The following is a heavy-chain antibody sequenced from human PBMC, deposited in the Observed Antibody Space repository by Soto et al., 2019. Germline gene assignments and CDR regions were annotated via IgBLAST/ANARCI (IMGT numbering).Heavy chain of an antibody. J-gene: IGHJ6*02. CDR2: ISTYNGNT. V-gene: IGHV1-18*01. D-gene: IGHD1-20*01. CDR3: ARMRITGTTPAGYYYGMDV. Sequence: ASVKVSCKASGYTFTSYGISWVRQAPGQGLEWMGWISTYNGNTNYAQKLQGRVTITADKSTSTAYMELSSLRSEDTAVYYCARMRITGTTPAGYYYGMDVWGQGTTVTVSS. CDR1: GYTFTSYG.